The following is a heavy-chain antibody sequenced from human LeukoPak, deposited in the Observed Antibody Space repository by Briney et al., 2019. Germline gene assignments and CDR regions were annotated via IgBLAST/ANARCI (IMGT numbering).Heavy chain of an antibody. V-gene: IGHV3-64D*06. CDR1: GFTFSSYA. D-gene: IGHD4-23*01. CDR2: ISSNGGST. J-gene: IGHJ4*02. Sequence: GGSLRLSCSASGFTFSSYAMHWVRQAPGEGLEYVSAISSNGGSTYYADSVKGRFTISRDNSKNTLYLQMSSLRAEDTAVYYCAKDDFDSGGLHWGQGTLVTVSS. CDR3: AKDDFDSGGLH.